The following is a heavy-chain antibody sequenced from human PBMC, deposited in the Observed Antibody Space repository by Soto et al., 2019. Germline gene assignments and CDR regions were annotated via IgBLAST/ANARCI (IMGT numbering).Heavy chain of an antibody. Sequence: ASVEVFCKASGNMFISYGINWVRQAPGQGLEWMGWISVYNGNTKYAQNLQGRVTMTTDTSTSTAYMEMRSLTSDDTAVYYCARDLDGSGSYYTDYWGPGTLVTVSS. CDR1: GNMFISYG. V-gene: IGHV1-18*01. D-gene: IGHD3-10*01. CDR2: ISVYNGNT. CDR3: ARDLDGSGSYYTDY. J-gene: IGHJ4*02.